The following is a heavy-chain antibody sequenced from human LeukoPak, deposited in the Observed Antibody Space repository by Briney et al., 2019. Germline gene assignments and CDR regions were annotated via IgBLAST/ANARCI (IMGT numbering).Heavy chain of an antibody. CDR3: ARQNTPHGNFDY. V-gene: IGHV3-53*01. CDR1: GFTVSSNY. D-gene: IGHD1-26*01. CDR2: IYSGGST. Sequence: TGGSLRLSCAASGFTVSSNYMSWVRQAPGKGLEWVSVIYSGGSTYYADSVKGRFTISRENAKKSLFLQMNSLRAEDTAVYYCARQNTPHGNFDYWGQGTLVTVSS. J-gene: IGHJ4*02.